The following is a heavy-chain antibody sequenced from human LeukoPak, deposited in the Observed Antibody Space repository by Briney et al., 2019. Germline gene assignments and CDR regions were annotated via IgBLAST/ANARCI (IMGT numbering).Heavy chain of an antibody. V-gene: IGHV4-34*01. J-gene: IGHJ4*02. CDR2: INHSGST. Sequence: PSETLSLTCAVYGGSFSGYYWSWIRQPPGKGLEWIGEINHSGSTNYNPSLKSRVTISVDRSKNQFSLKLSSVTAADTAVYYCAGVKGYDFWSGWGPYYFDYWGQGTLVTVSS. D-gene: IGHD3-3*01. CDR3: AGVKGYDFWSGWGPYYFDY. CDR1: GGSFSGYY.